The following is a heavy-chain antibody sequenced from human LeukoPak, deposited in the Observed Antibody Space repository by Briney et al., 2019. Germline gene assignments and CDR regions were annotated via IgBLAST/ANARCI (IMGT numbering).Heavy chain of an antibody. V-gene: IGHV4-39*01. D-gene: IGHD3-22*01. J-gene: IGHJ3*01. Sequence: SETLSLTCVVSGGFISSGGYYWGWIRHPPEKGLEWLGSVHHSGITYYNTSLKSRVTISMDKSKNQFSLELTSVTAADTAVYYCARNPPNYYDSSSRMGAFDVWGQGTMVTVSS. CDR3: ARNPPNYYDSSSRMGAFDV. CDR1: GGFISSGGYY. CDR2: VHHSGIT.